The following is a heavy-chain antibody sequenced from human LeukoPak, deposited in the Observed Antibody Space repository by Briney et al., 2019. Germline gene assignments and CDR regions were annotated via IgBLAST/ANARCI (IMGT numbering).Heavy chain of an antibody. CDR1: GGSISSGSYY. V-gene: IGHV4-61*02. CDR2: IYTSGST. D-gene: IGHD3-22*01. Sequence: SETLSLTCTVSGGSISSGSYYWSWIRQPAGKGLEWIGRIYTSGSTNYNPSLKSRVTISVDTSKNQFSLNLSSVTAADTAVYYCARNTPYYYDSSGYSTYYFDYWGQGTLVTVSS. CDR3: ARNTPYYYDSSGYSTYYFDY. J-gene: IGHJ4*02.